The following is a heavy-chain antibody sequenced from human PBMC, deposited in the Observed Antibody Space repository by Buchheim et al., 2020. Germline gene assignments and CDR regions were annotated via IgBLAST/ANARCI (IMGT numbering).Heavy chain of an antibody. CDR2: INPSGGST. CDR1: GYTFSSYY. Sequence: QVQLMQSGAEVKKPGASVKVSCKASGYTFSSYYMHWVRQAPGQGLEWMGTINPSGGSTTHAQKFRGRVTMTRDTSKSTVYMELSSLRSDDTAMYYCARVAMIAVINRSGDAYDMWGQGT. D-gene: IGHD3-22*01. J-gene: IGHJ3*02. CDR3: ARVAMIAVINRSGDAYDM. V-gene: IGHV1-46*03.